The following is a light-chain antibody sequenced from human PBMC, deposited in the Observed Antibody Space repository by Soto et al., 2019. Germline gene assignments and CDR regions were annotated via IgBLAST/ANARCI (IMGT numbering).Light chain of an antibody. V-gene: IGKV3-15*01. Sequence: EVVMTQSPATLSMSPGERATLSCSASQSVSSSLAWYQQKPGQAPRLLIYGASTRAPGIPDRFSGSGSVTEFALTISSLQAEDFAIYYCQQYNNWWTVGQRTNVEIQ. CDR3: QQYNNWWT. CDR2: GAS. J-gene: IGKJ1*01. CDR1: QSVSSS.